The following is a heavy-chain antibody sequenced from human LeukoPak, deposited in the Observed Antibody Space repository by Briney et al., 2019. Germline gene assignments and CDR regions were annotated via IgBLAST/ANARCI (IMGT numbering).Heavy chain of an antibody. J-gene: IGHJ5*02. CDR3: AREGGDPRWLDP. Sequence: SSETLSLTCTVSGASISSYYCTWIRQSAGKGLGWIGRINTSGSTNYNPSLRSPVTMSVNTSKNQFSLNLTSVTAADTAVYSCAREGGDPRWLDPWGQGTLVTVSS. CDR1: GASISSYY. V-gene: IGHV4-4*07. CDR2: INTSGST. D-gene: IGHD6-25*01.